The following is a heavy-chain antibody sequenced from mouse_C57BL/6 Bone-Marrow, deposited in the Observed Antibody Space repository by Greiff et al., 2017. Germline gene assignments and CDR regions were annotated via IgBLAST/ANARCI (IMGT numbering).Heavy chain of an antibody. CDR2: MYPGDGDT. CDR1: GYAFSSSW. D-gene: IGHD1-1*01. Sequence: VQLQQSGPELVKPGASVKISCKASGYAFSSSWMNWVKQRPGKGLEWIGRMYPGDGDTNYNGKFKGKATLTADKSSSTAYMQLSSLTSEDSAVYFCARTTVVGGDYWGQGTTLTVSS. CDR3: ARTTVVGGDY. V-gene: IGHV1-82*01. J-gene: IGHJ2*01.